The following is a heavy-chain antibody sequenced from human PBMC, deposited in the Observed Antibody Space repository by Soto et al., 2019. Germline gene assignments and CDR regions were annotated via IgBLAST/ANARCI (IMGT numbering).Heavy chain of an antibody. CDR2: ISSTGDDI. Sequence: VQLMESGGGLVYPGASLRLSCETSGFSFRDHSMNWVRQAPGKGLQWVSYISSTGDDIHYADSVKGRFTVSRDNAKNALFLQMNSLRDDDSAIYYCARLPKGSVVTGRGQGTLVTVSS. CDR1: GFSFRDHS. V-gene: IGHV3-48*02. J-gene: IGHJ4*02. CDR3: ARLPKGSVVTG. D-gene: IGHD2-21*02.